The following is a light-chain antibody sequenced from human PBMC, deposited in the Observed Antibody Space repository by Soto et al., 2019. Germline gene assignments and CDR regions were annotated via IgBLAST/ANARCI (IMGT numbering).Light chain of an antibody. CDR1: QSVGSNY. V-gene: IGKV3-20*01. Sequence: EIVLTQSPGTLSLSPGERATLSCRASQSVGSNYLAWYQQKPGQAPRLLIYVASSRATGIPDRFSGSGSGTDFTLTISRLEPEDFAVYYCQQYGSSPFTFGQGTKVEIK. CDR2: VAS. CDR3: QQYGSSPFT. J-gene: IGKJ2*01.